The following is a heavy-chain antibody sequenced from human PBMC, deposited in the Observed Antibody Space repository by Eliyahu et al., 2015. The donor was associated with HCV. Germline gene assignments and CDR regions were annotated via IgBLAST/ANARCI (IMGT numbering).Heavy chain of an antibody. CDR2: IYYSGST. D-gene: IGHD4-17*01. Sequence: QVQLQESGPGLVKPSQTLSLTCTXXGGSISSGGYYWSWIRQHPGKGLEWIGYIYYSGSTYYNPSLKSRVTISVDTSKNQFSLKLSSVTAADTAVYYCAREGNQDGEHYFDYWGQGTLVTVSS. CDR1: GGSISSGGYY. V-gene: IGHV4-31*03. CDR3: AREGNQDGEHYFDY. J-gene: IGHJ4*02.